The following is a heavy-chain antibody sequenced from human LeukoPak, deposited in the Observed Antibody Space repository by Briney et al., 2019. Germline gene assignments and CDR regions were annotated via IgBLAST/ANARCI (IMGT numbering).Heavy chain of an antibody. CDR1: GFTFSSYS. D-gene: IGHD1-7*01. CDR2: ISYDGSNK. Sequence: GGSLRLSCAASGFTFSSYSMNWVRQAPGKGLEWVAVISYDGSNKYYADSVKGRFTNSRDNSKNTLYLQMNSLRAEDTAVYYCTTVKRGWNYKPREYYYYYMDVWGKGTTVTVSS. V-gene: IGHV3-30*03. CDR3: TTVKRGWNYKPREYYYYYMDV. J-gene: IGHJ6*03.